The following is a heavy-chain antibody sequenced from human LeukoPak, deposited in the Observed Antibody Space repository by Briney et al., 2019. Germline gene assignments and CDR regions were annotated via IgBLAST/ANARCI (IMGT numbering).Heavy chain of an antibody. V-gene: IGHV3-9*01. CDR1: GFTFDDYA. CDR2: ISWNSGSI. CDR3: ASLRITMIVVDEPFDY. Sequence: PGGSLRLSCAASGFTFDDYAMHWVRQAPGKGLEWVSGISWNSGSIGYADSVKGRFTISRDNAKNSLYLQMNSLRAEDTAVYYCASLRITMIVVDEPFDYWGQGTLVTVSS. D-gene: IGHD3-22*01. J-gene: IGHJ4*02.